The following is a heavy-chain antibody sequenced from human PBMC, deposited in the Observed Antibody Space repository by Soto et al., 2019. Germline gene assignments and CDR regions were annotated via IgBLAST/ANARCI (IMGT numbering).Heavy chain of an antibody. CDR1: GERVSGYRGG. CDR2: TYYRSKWYY. J-gene: IGHJ5*02. V-gene: IGHV6-1*01. CDR3: ARGEGRNWFDP. Sequence: LPPLCLTGAITGERVSGYRGGWSWVRQSPSRGLEWLGRTYYRSKWYYEYAVSVRGRITINPDTSKNQYSLQLNSVTPEDTAVYYCARGEGRNWFDPWGQGTLVSVSS.